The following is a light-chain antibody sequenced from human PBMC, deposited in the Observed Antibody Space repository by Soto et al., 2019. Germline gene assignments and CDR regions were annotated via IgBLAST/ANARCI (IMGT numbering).Light chain of an antibody. Sequence: QSVLTQPPSVSGAPGQRVTISCTGSSSNLGAYDVYWYQQLPGTAPKLLIYGNSNRPSGVPDRFSCSKSGTSASLAITGLQAEDEADYYCQSYDNSLSGSLFGGGTKVTVL. V-gene: IGLV1-40*01. J-gene: IGLJ2*01. CDR2: GNS. CDR1: SSNLGAYD. CDR3: QSYDNSLSGSL.